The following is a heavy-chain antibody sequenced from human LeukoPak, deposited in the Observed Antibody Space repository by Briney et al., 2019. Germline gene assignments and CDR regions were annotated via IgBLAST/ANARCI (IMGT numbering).Heavy chain of an antibody. CDR2: FDPEDGET. CDR1: GYTLTELS. CDR3: ARDRGVGATISRYYYYGMDV. D-gene: IGHD5-12*01. Sequence: ASVKVSCKVSGYTLTELSMHWVRQAPGKGLEWMGGFDPEDGETIYAQKFQGRVTMTEDTSTDTAYMELSSLRSEDTAVYYCARDRGVGATISRYYYYGMDVWGQGTTVTVSS. J-gene: IGHJ6*02. V-gene: IGHV1-24*01.